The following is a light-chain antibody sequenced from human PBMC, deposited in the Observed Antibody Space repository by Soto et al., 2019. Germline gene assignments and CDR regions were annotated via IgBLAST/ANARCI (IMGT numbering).Light chain of an antibody. V-gene: IGLV3-16*01. CDR2: KDS. CDR3: LSADSSVV. CDR1: ALPKKY. J-gene: IGLJ2*01. Sequence: SYELTQPPSVSVSLGQMARITCSGEALPKKYAYWYQQKPGQFPVLVIYKDSERPSGIPERFSGSSSGTIVTLTISGVQAEDEADYYCLSADSSVVFGGGTKVTVL.